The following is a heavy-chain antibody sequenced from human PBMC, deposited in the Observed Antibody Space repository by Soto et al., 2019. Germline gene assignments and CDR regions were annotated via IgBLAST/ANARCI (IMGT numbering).Heavy chain of an antibody. Sequence: SVKVSCKASGGTFSSYAISWVRQAPGQGLEWMGGIIPIFGTANYAQKFQGRVTITADESTSTAYMELSSLRSEDTAVYYCARAGEYSSSSDYYYGMDVWGQGTTVTVSS. D-gene: IGHD6-6*01. CDR2: IIPIFGTA. V-gene: IGHV1-69*13. J-gene: IGHJ6*02. CDR3: ARAGEYSSSSDYYYGMDV. CDR1: GGTFSSYA.